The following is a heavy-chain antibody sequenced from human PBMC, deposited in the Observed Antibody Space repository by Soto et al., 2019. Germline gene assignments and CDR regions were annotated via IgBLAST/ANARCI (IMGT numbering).Heavy chain of an antibody. Sequence: GGSLRLSCAASGFTFSSYWMHWVRQAPGKGLVWVSRINSDGSSTSYADSVKGRFTISRDNAKNTLYLQMNSLRAEDTAVYYCARDRAYYYYYYYMDVWGKGTTVTAP. CDR1: GFTFSSYW. D-gene: IGHD3-10*01. J-gene: IGHJ6*03. CDR3: ARDRAYYYYYYYMDV. CDR2: INSDGSST. V-gene: IGHV3-74*01.